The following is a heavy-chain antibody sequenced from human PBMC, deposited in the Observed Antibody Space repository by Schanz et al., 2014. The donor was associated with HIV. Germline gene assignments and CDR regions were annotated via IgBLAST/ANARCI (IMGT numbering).Heavy chain of an antibody. CDR1: GFTFSSYA. V-gene: IGHV3-23*04. CDR2: TSGSGGRT. Sequence: EVQLVESGGGLVQPGGSLRLSCAASGFTFSSYAMHWVRQAPGKGLERVSTTSGSGGRTYYADSVKGRFTVSRDNSKNMLYLQMNSLRAEDTAVYYCAREYYSRNWNWFDPWGQGTLVTVSS. J-gene: IGHJ5*02. D-gene: IGHD6-13*01. CDR3: AREYYSRNWNWFDP.